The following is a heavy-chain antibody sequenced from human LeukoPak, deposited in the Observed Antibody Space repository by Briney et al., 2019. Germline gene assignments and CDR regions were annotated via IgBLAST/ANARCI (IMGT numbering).Heavy chain of an antibody. CDR2: IYYNGNT. Sequence: SETLSLTCNVSGGSIGGHTFHWDWIRQPPGKGLEWIATIYYNGNTFYTPYLKSRVSISIDMSKSQFSLHLSSVTAADTAIYYCARLTALAGHRGAFDIWGPGTMVTVSS. CDR1: GGSIGGHTFH. V-gene: IGHV4-39*01. J-gene: IGHJ3*02. D-gene: IGHD6-19*01. CDR3: ARLTALAGHRGAFDI.